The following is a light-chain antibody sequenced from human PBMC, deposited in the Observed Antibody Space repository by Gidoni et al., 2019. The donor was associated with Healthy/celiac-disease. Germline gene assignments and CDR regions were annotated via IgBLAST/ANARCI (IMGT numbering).Light chain of an antibody. V-gene: IGKV1-5*01. CDR2: DAS. CDR1: QSISSW. J-gene: IGKJ1*01. CDR3: QQYNSYRT. Sequence: DIQMTKSPSTLSASVGDRVTITCRASQSISSWLAWDQQKPGKAPKLLIYDASSLESGVPSRFSGSGSGTEFTLTISSLQPDDFATYYCQQYNSYRTCGQXTKVEIK.